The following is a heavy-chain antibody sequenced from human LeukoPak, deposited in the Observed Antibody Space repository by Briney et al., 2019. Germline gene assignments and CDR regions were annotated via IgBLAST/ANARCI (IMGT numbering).Heavy chain of an antibody. J-gene: IGHJ3*02. D-gene: IGHD2-15*01. CDR3: AREYCSGGSCYWGAFDI. CDR1: GFTFSSYA. CDR2: ISGSGGST. Sequence: PGGSLRLSCAASGFTFSSYAMSWVRQAPGKGLEWVSAISGSGGSTYYADSVRGRVTISRDNAKNSLYLQVNSLRAEDTAVYYCAREYCSGGSCYWGAFDIWGQGTMVTVSS. V-gene: IGHV3-23*01.